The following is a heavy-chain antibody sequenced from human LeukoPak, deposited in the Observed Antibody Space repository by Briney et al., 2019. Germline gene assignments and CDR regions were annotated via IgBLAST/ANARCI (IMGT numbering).Heavy chain of an antibody. D-gene: IGHD3-3*01. J-gene: IGHJ4*02. CDR1: GGTFSSYA. Sequence: SVKLSCKASGGTFSSYAISWVRQAPGQGLEWMGGIIPIFGTANYAQKFQGRVTITTDESTSTAYMELSSLRSEDTAVYYCARAGHYDFWSGYPLDYWGQGNLVTVSS. CDR2: IIPIFGTA. V-gene: IGHV1-69*05. CDR3: ARAGHYDFWSGYPLDY.